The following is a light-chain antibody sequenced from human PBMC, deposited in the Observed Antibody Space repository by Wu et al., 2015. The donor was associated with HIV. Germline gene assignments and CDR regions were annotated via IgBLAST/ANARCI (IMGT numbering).Light chain of an antibody. J-gene: IGKJ1*01. CDR1: QSVSSSY. CDR2: GAS. V-gene: IGKV3-20*01. CDR3: QQYGSSPPT. Sequence: EIVLTQSPGTLSLSPEERATLSCRASQSVSSSYLAWYQQKPGQAPRLLIYGASSRATGIPDRFSGSGSGTDFTLTISRLEPEDFAVYYCQQYGSSPPTFGQGTKVEIK.